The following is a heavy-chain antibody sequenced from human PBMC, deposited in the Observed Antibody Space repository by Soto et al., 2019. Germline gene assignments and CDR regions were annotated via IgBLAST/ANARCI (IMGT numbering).Heavy chain of an antibody. CDR1: GFTFSSYA. D-gene: IGHD3-22*01. J-gene: IGHJ4*02. V-gene: IGHV3-64D*06. CDR3: VKGEYYYDSSGYYPFDY. CDR2: ISTNGGST. Sequence: GALRLSCTASGFTFSSYAMHWVRQAPGKGLEYVSSISTNGGSTHYADSVKGRFTISRDNSKNTQYLQMSSLRADDTAVYYCVKGEYYYDSSGYYPFDYWGQGTLVTVSS.